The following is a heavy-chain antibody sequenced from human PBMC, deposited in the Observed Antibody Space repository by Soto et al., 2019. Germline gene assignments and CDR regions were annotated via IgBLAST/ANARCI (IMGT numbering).Heavy chain of an antibody. J-gene: IGHJ6*02. CDR2: FSHKNNVK. CDR1: GFMFSDFD. Sequence: EVQLVESGGALVPPGGSLRLSCAASGFMFSDFDMNWVRQAPGKGLEWISYFSHKNNVKYYADSVKGRFTISRDNDKNSVYLQMNSLRAEDTALYYCGRDEVRNGVGVWGQGTTVTVSS. V-gene: IGHV3-48*01. CDR3: GRDEVRNGVGV.